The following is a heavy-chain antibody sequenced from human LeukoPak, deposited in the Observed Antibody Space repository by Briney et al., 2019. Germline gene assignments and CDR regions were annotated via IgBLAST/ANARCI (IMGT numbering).Heavy chain of an antibody. V-gene: IGHV1-2*02. CDR1: GYTFTGYY. J-gene: IGHJ3*02. Sequence: ASVKVSCKASGYTFTGYYMHWVRQAPGQGLEWMGWINPNSGGTNYAQKFQGRVTMTRDTSISTAYMELSRLRSDDTAVYYCARERGSYFEDAFDIWGQGTMVTVSS. D-gene: IGHD1-26*01. CDR3: ARERGSYFEDAFDI. CDR2: INPNSGGT.